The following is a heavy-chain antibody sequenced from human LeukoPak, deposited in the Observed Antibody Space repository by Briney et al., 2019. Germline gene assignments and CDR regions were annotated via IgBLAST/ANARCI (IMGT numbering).Heavy chain of an antibody. V-gene: IGHV3-23*01. D-gene: IGHD3-10*01. Sequence: GGSLRLSCAASGFTFSSYAMSWVRQAPGKWLEWVSAFGGSGGSTYYADSVKGRFTISRDNSKNTLFLQMNSLRAEDTAVYYCAKTGSSRFDYWGQGTLVTVSS. CDR2: FGGSGGST. J-gene: IGHJ4*02. CDR1: GFTFSSYA. CDR3: AKTGSSRFDY.